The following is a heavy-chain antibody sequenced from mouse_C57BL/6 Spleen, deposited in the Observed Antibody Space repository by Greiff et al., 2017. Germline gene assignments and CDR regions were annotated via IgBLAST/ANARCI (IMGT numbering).Heavy chain of an antibody. D-gene: IGHD4-1*01. CDR2: ISYDGSN. CDR3: AREGGTGTLYFDV. J-gene: IGHJ1*03. V-gene: IGHV3-6*01. CDR1: GYSITCGYS. Sequence: EVKLMESGPGLVKPSQSLSLTCSVTGYSITCGYSWNWIRQFPGNKLEWMGYISYDGSNNYNPSLKNRISITRDTSKNQFFLKLNSVTTEDTATYYCAREGGTGTLYFDVWGTGTTVTVSS.